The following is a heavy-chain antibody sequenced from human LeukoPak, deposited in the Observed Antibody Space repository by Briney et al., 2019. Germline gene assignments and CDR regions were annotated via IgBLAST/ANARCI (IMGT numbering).Heavy chain of an antibody. D-gene: IGHD4-23*01. J-gene: IGHJ4*02. CDR3: ARRPDYGGTPTFDH. V-gene: IGHV3-66*01. CDR1: GVTVSSNY. Sequence: PGGSLRLSCAASGVTVSSNYMSWVRQAPGKGLEWVSVLYSDGSTYYADSVKGRFTISRDNSKNTLYLQMNSLRAEDTAVYFCARRPDYGGTPTFDHWGQGTLVTVSS. CDR2: LYSDGST.